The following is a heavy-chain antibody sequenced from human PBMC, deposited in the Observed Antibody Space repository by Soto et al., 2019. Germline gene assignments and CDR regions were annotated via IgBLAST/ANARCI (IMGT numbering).Heavy chain of an antibody. CDR2: ISGSGGST. CDR1: GFTFSSYA. V-gene: IGHV3-23*01. J-gene: IGHJ6*03. Sequence: EVQLLESGGGLVQPGGSLRLSCAASGFTFSSYAMSWVRQAPGKGLEWVSAISGSGGSTYYADSVKGRFTISGDNSKNTLYLQMNSLRAEDTAVYYCAKSSDRGYYYYYMDVWGKGTTVTVSS. CDR3: AKSSDRGYYYYYMDV.